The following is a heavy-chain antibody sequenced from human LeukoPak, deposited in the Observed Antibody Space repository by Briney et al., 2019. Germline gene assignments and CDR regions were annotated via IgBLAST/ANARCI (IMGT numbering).Heavy chain of an antibody. CDR2: INTDGSST. Sequence: GGSLRLSCAASGFTFNSYWMHWVRQAPGKGLVWVSRINTDGSSTTYADSVKGRFTISRDNAKNTLYLQMNSLRAEDSAVYYCARDLGFREYTKSDYWGQGTLVTVSS. CDR3: ARDLGFREYTKSDY. D-gene: IGHD3-10*01. J-gene: IGHJ4*02. CDR1: GFTFNSYW. V-gene: IGHV3-74*01.